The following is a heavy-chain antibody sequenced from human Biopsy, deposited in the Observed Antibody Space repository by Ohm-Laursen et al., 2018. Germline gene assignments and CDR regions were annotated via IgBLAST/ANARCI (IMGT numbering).Heavy chain of an antibody. D-gene: IGHD3-22*01. V-gene: IGHV4-59*07. CDR2: IDYSGST. Sequence: SDTLSLTCTVSGGSISSDHWTWIRQPPGKGLEWIVCIDYSGSTNYNPSLKSRVSISIDTSKNQLFLRLNSVTAADTAVYYCARVSRSIYDSTFDSFNIWGPGTMVTVSS. CDR1: GGSISSDH. CDR3: ARVSRSIYDSTFDSFNI. J-gene: IGHJ3*02.